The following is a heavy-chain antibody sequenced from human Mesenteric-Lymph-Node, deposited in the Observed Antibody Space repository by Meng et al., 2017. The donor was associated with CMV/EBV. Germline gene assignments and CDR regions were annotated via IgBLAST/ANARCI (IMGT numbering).Heavy chain of an antibody. J-gene: IGHJ4*02. D-gene: IGHD1-26*01. CDR1: GYTFTSYY. V-gene: IGHV1-2*02. CDR2: INPKTGGT. Sequence: ASVKVSCKASGYTFTSYYIHWVRHAPGEGLEWMAWINPKTGGTHSAQKFQGRVTMTRDTSVSTVYMELTSLKFDDTAVFYCARGGRIVGATDYWGQGTQVTVSS. CDR3: ARGGRIVGATDY.